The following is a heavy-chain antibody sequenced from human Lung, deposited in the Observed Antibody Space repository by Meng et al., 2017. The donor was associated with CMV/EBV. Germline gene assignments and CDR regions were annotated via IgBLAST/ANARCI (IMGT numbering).Heavy chain of an antibody. D-gene: IGHD2-15*01. Sequence: VYTFTGYYMPWVRQAPGQGLEWMGWINPNSGGTNYAQKFQGRVTMTRDTSISTAYMELSRLRSDDTAVYYCARTYCSGGSCSSIFDFWGQGTLVTVSS. J-gene: IGHJ4*02. CDR3: ARTYCSGGSCSSIFDF. CDR1: VYTFTGYY. V-gene: IGHV1-2*02. CDR2: INPNSGGT.